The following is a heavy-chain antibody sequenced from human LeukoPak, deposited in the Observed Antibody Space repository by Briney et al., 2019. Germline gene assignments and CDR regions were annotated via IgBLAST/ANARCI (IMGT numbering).Heavy chain of an antibody. CDR3: AKAYYDFWSGYDTPTGLDY. CDR2: IRYDGSNK. CDR1: GFTFSSYG. Sequence: GGSLRLSCAASGFTFSSYGMHWVRQAPGKGLEWVAFIRYDGSNKYYADSVKGRFTISRDNSKNTLYLQMNSLRAEDTAVYYCAKAYYDFWSGYDTPTGLDYWGQGTLVTVSS. D-gene: IGHD3-3*01. J-gene: IGHJ4*02. V-gene: IGHV3-30*02.